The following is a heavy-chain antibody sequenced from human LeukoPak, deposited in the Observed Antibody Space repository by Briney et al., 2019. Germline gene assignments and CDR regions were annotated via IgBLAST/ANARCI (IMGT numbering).Heavy chain of an antibody. V-gene: IGHV3-48*03. D-gene: IGHD6-19*01. CDR3: ATLRWGSGRYAGDY. Sequence: PGGSLRLSCVASGFTFNTFEMNWVRQAPGKGLEWISYISSRGTSIYYADSVKGRFSISRDNANNSLTLRMNSLRVDDTAVYYCATLRWGSGRYAGDYWGQGILVTVSS. CDR2: ISSRGTSI. J-gene: IGHJ4*02. CDR1: GFTFNTFE.